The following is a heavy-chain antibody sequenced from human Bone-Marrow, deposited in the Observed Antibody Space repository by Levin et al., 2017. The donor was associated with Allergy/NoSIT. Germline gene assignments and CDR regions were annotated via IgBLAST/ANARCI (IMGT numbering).Heavy chain of an antibody. CDR1: GFTFSNYE. J-gene: IGHJ5*02. D-gene: IGHD3-16*01. CDR3: TRGGCHDSCARGGCQNGACPWNWFDA. V-gene: IGHV3-48*03. CDR2: INGYGTGI. Sequence: GGSLRLSCAASGFTFSNYEMNWVRQTPERGLEWLSYINGYGTGIHYADSVKGRFSISRDIAKNSLYLQMYNLRGEDTAIYYCTRGGCHDSCARGGCQNGACPWNWFDAWGQGTRVTVSS.